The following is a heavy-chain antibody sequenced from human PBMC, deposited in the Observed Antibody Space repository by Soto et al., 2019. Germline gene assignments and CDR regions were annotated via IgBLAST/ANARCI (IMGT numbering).Heavy chain of an antibody. D-gene: IGHD3-10*01. J-gene: IGHJ4*02. Sequence: EVQLVESGGGLVQPGGSLTLSCAASGFTVSSNYMTWVRQAPGKGLEWVSLIYSGGSTYYADSMKGRFTISRDNSKNTLYLQMNRLRAEDTAVYYCAGTSSLDYWGQGTLVTVSS. CDR2: IYSGGST. CDR1: GFTVSSNY. V-gene: IGHV3-66*01. CDR3: AGTSSLDY.